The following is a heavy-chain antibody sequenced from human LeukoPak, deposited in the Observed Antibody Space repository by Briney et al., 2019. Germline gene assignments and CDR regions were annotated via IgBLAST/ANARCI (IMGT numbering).Heavy chain of an antibody. Sequence: PGGSLRLSCAASGFTFSSYAMHWVRQAPGKGLGWVAAISYADGSYKYYADSVKGRFTISRDSSENTLYLQMNSLRAEDTAVYYCARDLKSGGYSQGSGGSFDSWGQGTLVTVSS. CDR2: ISYADGSYK. CDR1: GFTFSSYA. V-gene: IGHV3-30*01. D-gene: IGHD5-18*01. J-gene: IGHJ4*02. CDR3: ARDLKSGGYSQGSGGSFDS.